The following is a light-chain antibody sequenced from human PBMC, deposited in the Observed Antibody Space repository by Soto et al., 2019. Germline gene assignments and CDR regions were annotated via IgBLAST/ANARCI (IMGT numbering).Light chain of an antibody. J-gene: IGKJ1*01. CDR3: QQCNSYPPT. Sequence: IQMTQSPSTLSASVGDRVTITCRASQSISSWLAWYQQKPGKAPKVLIYKASNLQSGGPARFSGSGSGTDFTLTISSLQPDDFATYYCQQCNSYPPTFGQGTTVDIK. CDR2: KAS. CDR1: QSISSW. V-gene: IGKV1-5*03.